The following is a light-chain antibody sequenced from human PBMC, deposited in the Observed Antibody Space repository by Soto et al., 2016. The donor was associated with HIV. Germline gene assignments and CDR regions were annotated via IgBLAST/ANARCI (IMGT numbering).Light chain of an antibody. V-gene: IGLV3-19*01. Sequence: SSELTQDPAVSVALGQTVTITCQGDSLRRFDASWFQQKPGQAPILVIYKDTYRPSGIPERFSGSNSGTTVTLIITGAHVDDEADYYCYSAADNNVVFGGGTKLTVL. CDR2: KDT. CDR1: SLRRFD. J-gene: IGLJ2*01. CDR3: YSAADNNVV.